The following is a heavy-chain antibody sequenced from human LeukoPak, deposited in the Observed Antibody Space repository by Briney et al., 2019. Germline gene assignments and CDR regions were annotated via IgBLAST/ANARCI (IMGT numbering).Heavy chain of an antibody. CDR3: AREGAYYGSGSGYYYYYYMDV. D-gene: IGHD3-10*01. CDR1: GFPFSYFG. CDR2: IRFDGNDK. V-gene: IGHV3-30*02. Sequence: GGSLRLSCAASGFPFSYFGMHWVRQAPGKGLEWVAFIRFDGNDKFYADSVKGRFTISKDTSRNTLYLQMNSLRAEDTAVYYCAREGAYYGSGSGYYYYYYMDVWGKGTTVTISS. J-gene: IGHJ6*03.